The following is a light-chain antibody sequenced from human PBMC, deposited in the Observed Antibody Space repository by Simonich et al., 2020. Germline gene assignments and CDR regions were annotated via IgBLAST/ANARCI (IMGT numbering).Light chain of an antibody. CDR3: LQDYNYPV. J-gene: IGKJ3*01. V-gene: IGKV1-6*01. Sequence: AIQMTQSPSSLSASVGDRVTITCRSSQGIRNDLGWYQQKPGKVPKLLIYAASSLQSGVPSRFSGSGSGTDFTLTISSLQPEDFATYYCLQDYNYPVFGPGTKVDIK. CDR2: AAS. CDR1: QGIRND.